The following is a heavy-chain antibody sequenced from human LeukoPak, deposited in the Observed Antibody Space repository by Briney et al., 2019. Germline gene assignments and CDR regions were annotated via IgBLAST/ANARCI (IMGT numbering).Heavy chain of an antibody. V-gene: IGHV4-39*07. CDR1: GGSISSSSHY. D-gene: IGHD3-3*01. CDR3: ARDYDFWSGYQLVRYLDV. J-gene: IGHJ6*03. CDR2: IYYSGST. Sequence: SETLFLTCTVSGGSISSSSHYWGWIRQPPGKGLEWIGSIYYSGSTYYNPSLKSRVTISIDTSKNQFSLKLSSVTAADTAVYYCARDYDFWSGYQLVRYLDVWGKGTTVTVSS.